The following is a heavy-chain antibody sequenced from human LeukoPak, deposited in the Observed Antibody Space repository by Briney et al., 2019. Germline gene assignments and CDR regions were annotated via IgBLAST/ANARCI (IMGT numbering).Heavy chain of an antibody. Sequence: GGSLRLSCAASGITVSNNYMNWVRQAPGKGLEWVSVIHIDGTTYYADSVKGRFTISRDNSKNTAYLKINSLRPADTALYYCASGSDSSYWGQGTLVTVSS. J-gene: IGHJ4*02. D-gene: IGHD6-19*01. V-gene: IGHV3-66*02. CDR1: GITVSNNY. CDR3: ASGSDSSY. CDR2: IHIDGTT.